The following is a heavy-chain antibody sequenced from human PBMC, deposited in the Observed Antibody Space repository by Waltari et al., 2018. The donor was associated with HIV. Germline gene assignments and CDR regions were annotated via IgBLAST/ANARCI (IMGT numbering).Heavy chain of an antibody. CDR3: ARDSSRVLWFGESLST. V-gene: IGHV3-30*03. Sequence: QVQLVESGGGEVRPGTSLTRPCVVSGFMFSNNGMHCVRQAPGQWMGGVAAVSDDGINKHYRASLKGPFSISRDNSKATLYLVMSSLRPEDTAVYFCARDSSRVLWFGESLSTWGQGTLVRVSS. CDR2: VSDDGINK. CDR1: GFMFSNNG. D-gene: IGHD3-10*01. J-gene: IGHJ4*02.